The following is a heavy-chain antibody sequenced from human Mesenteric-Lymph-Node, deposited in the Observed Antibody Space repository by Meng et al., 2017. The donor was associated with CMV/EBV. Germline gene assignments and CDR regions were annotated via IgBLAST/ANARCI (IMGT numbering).Heavy chain of an antibody. Sequence: GESLKISCAASGFIFSAHYMDWVRQAPGKGLEWVGRIRKKANSYTTEYAASVKGRFTISRDDSKNSLYLQMNSLKTEDTAVYHCTRTKLAGDAFDIWGQGTMVTVSS. CDR1: GFIFSAHY. D-gene: IGHD1-14*01. CDR3: TRTKLAGDAFDI. CDR2: IRKKANSYTT. J-gene: IGHJ3*02. V-gene: IGHV3-72*01.